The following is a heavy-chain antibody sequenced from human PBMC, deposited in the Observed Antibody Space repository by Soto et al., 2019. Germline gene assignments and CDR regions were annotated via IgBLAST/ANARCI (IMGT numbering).Heavy chain of an antibody. J-gene: IGHJ4*02. V-gene: IGHV3-23*01. D-gene: IGHD2-8*01. Sequence: EVQLLESGGGLVQPGGSLSLSCAASGFTFGSYAMTWARQAPGKGREWVSAITNSGGITYYADSVRGRFTISRDNSENTLYLQMNSLRAEDTAVYYCASSLDIVLMVYAAYGYWGQGTLVTVSS. CDR3: ASSLDIVLMVYAAYGY. CDR2: ITNSGGIT. CDR1: GFTFGSYA.